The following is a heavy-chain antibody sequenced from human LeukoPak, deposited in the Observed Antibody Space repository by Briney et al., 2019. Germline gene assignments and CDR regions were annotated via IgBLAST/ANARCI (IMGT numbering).Heavy chain of an antibody. CDR2: IKGKTDGGTT. V-gene: IGHV3-15*01. D-gene: IGHD3-10*01. Sequence: PGGSLRLSCTASGFNFGDYAITWVRQAPGKGLEWVGRIKGKTDGGTTDYAAPVKGRFTISRDDSKNTLYLQMNSLKTEDTAVYYCTTGELNWGQGTLVTVSS. J-gene: IGHJ4*02. CDR3: TTGELN. CDR1: GFNFGDYA.